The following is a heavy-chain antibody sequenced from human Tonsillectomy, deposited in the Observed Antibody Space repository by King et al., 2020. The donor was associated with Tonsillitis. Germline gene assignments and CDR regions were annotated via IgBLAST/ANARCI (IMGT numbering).Heavy chain of an antibody. J-gene: IGHJ3*02. D-gene: IGHD3-3*01. CDR1: GFTFSSYA. V-gene: IGHV3-23*04. CDR2: ISGSAGNT. CDR3: AKGFDFWSGYSIDAFDI. Sequence: VQLVESGGGLVQPGGSLRLSCAASGFTFSSYAMSWVRQAPGKGLEWGSTISGSAGNTYNADSVKGRLTISRDNSKNTLNLQMNSLRAEDTAVYYCAKGFDFWSGYSIDAFDIWGQGTMVTVSS.